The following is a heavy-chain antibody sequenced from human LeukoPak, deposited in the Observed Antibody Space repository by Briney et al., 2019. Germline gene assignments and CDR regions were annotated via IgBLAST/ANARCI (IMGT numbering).Heavy chain of an antibody. D-gene: IGHD2-2*01. Sequence: GGSLRLSCAASGFAFSSFAMHWVRQAPGKGLAWVAGISYDGTDKDYADSVKGRFTISRDNAKNSLFLQMNSLRVEDTAVYYCVRDHQYHFDYWGQGVLVTVSS. V-gene: IGHV3-30*03. CDR2: ISYDGTDK. J-gene: IGHJ4*02. CDR3: VRDHQYHFDY. CDR1: GFAFSSFA.